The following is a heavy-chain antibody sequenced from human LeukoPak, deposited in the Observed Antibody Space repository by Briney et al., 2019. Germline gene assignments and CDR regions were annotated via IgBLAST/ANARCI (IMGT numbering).Heavy chain of an antibody. CDR2: ISSSRSTT. J-gene: IGHJ3*02. CDR3: ARESGFGELFPYAFDI. Sequence: PGGSLRLSCAASGFTFSSYSINWVRQAPGKGLGWVSYISSSRSTTYYADSVKGRFTISRDNAKNSLYLQMNSLRAEDTAVYYCARESGFGELFPYAFDIWGQGTVVTVSS. CDR1: GFTFSSYS. D-gene: IGHD3-10*01. V-gene: IGHV3-48*01.